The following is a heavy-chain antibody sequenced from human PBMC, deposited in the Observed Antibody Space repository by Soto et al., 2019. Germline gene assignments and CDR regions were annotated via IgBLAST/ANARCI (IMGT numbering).Heavy chain of an antibody. J-gene: IGHJ6*02. D-gene: IGHD2-21*01. V-gene: IGHV1-2*02. CDR3: ARERFQVISDGMDV. CDR2: INPETGGT. Sequence: ASVNVSCKASGYTFTGYYVHWVREAPGQGLEWMGWINPETGGTSYAQKFQGRVTLSRDTSINTAYLELSSLRFDDAAVYFCARERFQVISDGMDVWGQGTTVTVSS. CDR1: GYTFTGYY.